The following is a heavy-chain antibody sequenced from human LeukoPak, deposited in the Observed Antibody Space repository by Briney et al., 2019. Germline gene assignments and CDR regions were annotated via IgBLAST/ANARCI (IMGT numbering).Heavy chain of an antibody. CDR2: IRYDVSNK. CDR1: GFTFSSYG. CDR3: AKDHISLAGIAQCSSTSCLFDY. Sequence: GGSLRLSCAASGFTFSSYGMHWVRQAPGKGLEWVAFIRYDVSNKYYADSVKGRFTISRDNSKNTLYLQMNRLRAEDTAVYYCAKDHISLAGIAQCSSTSCLFDYWGQGTLVTVSS. V-gene: IGHV3-30*02. J-gene: IGHJ4*02. D-gene: IGHD2-2*01.